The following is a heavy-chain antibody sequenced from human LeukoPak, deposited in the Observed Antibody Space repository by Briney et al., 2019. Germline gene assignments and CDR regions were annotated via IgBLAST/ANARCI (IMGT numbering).Heavy chain of an antibody. V-gene: IGHV3-30*02. D-gene: IGHD6-13*01. CDR3: AKEFAAAGTLYFDY. Sequence: PGGSLRLSCAASGFTFSSYGMHWVRQAPGKGLEWVAFIRYDGSNKYYADSVKGRFTISRDNSKNTLYLQMNSLRAEDTAVYYCAKEFAAAGTLYFDYWGQETLVTVSS. CDR1: GFTFSSYG. J-gene: IGHJ4*02. CDR2: IRYDGSNK.